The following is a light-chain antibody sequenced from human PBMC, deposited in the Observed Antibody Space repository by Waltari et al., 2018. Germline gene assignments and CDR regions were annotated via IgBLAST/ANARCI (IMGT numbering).Light chain of an antibody. Sequence: AIRMTQSPSSFSASTGDRVTITCRASQGISSYLAWYQQKPGKAPKLLIYAASTLQSGVPSRFSGSGSGTDFTLTISCLQSEDFAVYYCHQYLKWPFTFGPGTKVDIK. CDR3: HQYLKWPFT. J-gene: IGKJ3*01. CDR2: AAS. V-gene: IGKV1-8*01. CDR1: QGISSY.